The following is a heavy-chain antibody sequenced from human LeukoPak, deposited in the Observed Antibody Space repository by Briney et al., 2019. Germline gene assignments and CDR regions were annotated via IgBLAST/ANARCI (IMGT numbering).Heavy chain of an antibody. Sequence: GGSLRLSCAASGFTVSSNYMSWVRQAPGKGLEWASVIYSGGSTYYADSVKGRFTISRDNSKNTLYLQMNSLRAEDTAVYYCARPGGYYGSGSYLDYWGQGTLVTVSS. D-gene: IGHD3-10*01. CDR3: ARPGGYYGSGSYLDY. V-gene: IGHV3-53*01. CDR1: GFTVSSNY. J-gene: IGHJ4*02. CDR2: IYSGGST.